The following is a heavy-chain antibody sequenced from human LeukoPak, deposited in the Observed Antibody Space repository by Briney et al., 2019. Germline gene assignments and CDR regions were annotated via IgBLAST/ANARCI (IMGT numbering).Heavy chain of an antibody. Sequence: SETLSLTCAVYGGSFSGYYWSWIRQPPGKGLEWIGEINHSGSTNYNPSLKSRVTISVDTSKNQFSLKLSSVTAGDTAVYYCARMVVAAWGYYYMAAWGKGTPVTAS. CDR2: INHSGST. D-gene: IGHD2-15*01. CDR3: ARMVVAAWGYYYMAA. J-gene: IGHJ6*03. V-gene: IGHV4-34*01. CDR1: GGSFSGYY.